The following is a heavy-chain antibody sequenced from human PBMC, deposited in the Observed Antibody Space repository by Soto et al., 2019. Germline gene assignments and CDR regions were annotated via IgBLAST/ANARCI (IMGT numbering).Heavy chain of an antibody. V-gene: IGHV3-11*01. J-gene: IGHJ4*02. D-gene: IGHD3-22*01. CDR1: GFTFSDYY. CDR3: ARDLGYYDSSGYFDY. Sequence: PGGSLRLSYAASGFTFSDYYMSWIRQAPGKGLEWVSYISSSGSIIYYADSVKGRFTISRDNAKNSLYLQMNSLRAEDTAVYYCARDLGYYDSSGYFDYWGQGTLVTVSS. CDR2: ISSSGSII.